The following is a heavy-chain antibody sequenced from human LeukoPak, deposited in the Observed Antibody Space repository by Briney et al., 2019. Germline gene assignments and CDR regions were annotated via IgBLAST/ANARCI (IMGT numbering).Heavy chain of an antibody. Sequence: SLRLSCAASGFTFHDYAMHWVRQAPGKGLEWVSGISWNSVRKVYADSMRGRFTISRDNAKNSLYLQMNSLRAEDTALYYCAKDFRRASYYYGMDVWGQGTTVTVSS. CDR2: ISWNSVRK. CDR3: AKDFRRASYYYGMDV. CDR1: GFTFHDYA. V-gene: IGHV3-9*01. J-gene: IGHJ6*02.